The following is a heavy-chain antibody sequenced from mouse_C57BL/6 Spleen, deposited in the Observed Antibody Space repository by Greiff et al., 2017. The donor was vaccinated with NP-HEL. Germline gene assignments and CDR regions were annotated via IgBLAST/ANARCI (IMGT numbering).Heavy chain of an antibody. CDR1: GYSITSGYY. D-gene: IGHD1-1*01. Sequence: EVKVEESGPGLVKPSQSLSLTCSVTGYSITSGYYWNWIRQFPGNKLEWMGYISYDGSNNYNPSLKNRISITRDTSKNQFFLKLNSVTTEDTATYYCANYYGSSSRYFDVWGTGTTVTVSS. CDR3: ANYYGSSSRYFDV. V-gene: IGHV3-6*01. J-gene: IGHJ1*03. CDR2: ISYDGSN.